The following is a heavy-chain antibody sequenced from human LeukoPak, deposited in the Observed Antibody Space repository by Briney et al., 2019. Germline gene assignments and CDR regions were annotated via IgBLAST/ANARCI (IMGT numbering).Heavy chain of an antibody. V-gene: IGHV4-59*01. J-gene: IGHJ5*02. CDR2: IYYSGST. D-gene: IGHD3-9*01. Sequence: PSETLSLTCTVSGGSISSYYWSWIRQPPGKGLEWVGYIYYSGSTNYNPSLKSRVTISVDTSNNQLSLKLSSVTAADTAVYYCARGPPASYYDILTGYGAGFDPWGQGTLVTVSS. CDR1: GGSISSYY. CDR3: ARGPPASYYDILTGYGAGFDP.